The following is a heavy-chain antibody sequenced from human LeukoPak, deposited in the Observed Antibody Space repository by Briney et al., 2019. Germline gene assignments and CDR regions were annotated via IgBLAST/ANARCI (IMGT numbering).Heavy chain of an antibody. D-gene: IGHD3-3*01. Sequence: SETLSLTCTVSGGSIRSYYWSWIRQPPGKGLEWIGYIYFSGSTSYNPSLKSRVTISVDRSKNQFSLKLSSAAAADTAVYYCARSYDTNFDYWGQGTLVTVSS. CDR1: GGSIRSYY. J-gene: IGHJ4*02. V-gene: IGHV4-59*01. CDR3: ARSYDTNFDY. CDR2: IYFSGST.